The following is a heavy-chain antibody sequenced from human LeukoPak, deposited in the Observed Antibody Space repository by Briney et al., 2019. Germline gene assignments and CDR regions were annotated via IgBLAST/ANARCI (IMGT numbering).Heavy chain of an antibody. CDR1: GFSFSTYA. D-gene: IGHD6-13*01. Sequence: GGSLRLSCVASGFSFSTYAMDWVRQAPGKGLEWVAVISYDGSLKYYGESVKGRFTISRDSSKNTLYLQMNSLRAEDTAVYYCAKEEQQLISHGFDYWGQGTLVTVSS. V-gene: IGHV3-30*04. J-gene: IGHJ4*02. CDR2: ISYDGSLK. CDR3: AKEEQQLISHGFDY.